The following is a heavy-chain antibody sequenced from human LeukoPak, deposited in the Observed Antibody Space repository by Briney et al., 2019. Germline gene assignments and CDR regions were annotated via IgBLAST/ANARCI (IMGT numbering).Heavy chain of an antibody. J-gene: IGHJ5*02. Sequence: PSETLSLTCTVSGGSISSSSYYWGWIRQPPGKGLEWIGSIYYSGSTYYNPSLKSRVTISVDTSKNQFSLKLSSVTAADTAVYYCAILAEYCNSGSCYSGWFDPWGQGTLVTVSS. CDR3: AILAEYCNSGSCYSGWFDP. V-gene: IGHV4-39*07. D-gene: IGHD2-15*01. CDR1: GGSISSSSYY. CDR2: IYYSGST.